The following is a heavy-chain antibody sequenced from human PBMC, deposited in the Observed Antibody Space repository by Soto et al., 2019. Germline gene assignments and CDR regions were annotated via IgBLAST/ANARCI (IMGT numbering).Heavy chain of an antibody. CDR1: RFTFRNYG. D-gene: IGHD5-18*01. CDR3: ARVNTTLVDHFDC. J-gene: IGHJ4*02. V-gene: IGHV3-53*01. Sequence: HPGGSLRLSCAASRFTFRNYGMSWVRQGPGKGLEWVSGMHRGGSTDNADSVKGRFTTSRDKSKNTLYLHMNGLRVEDTAVYYCARVNTTLVDHFDCWGQGTLVTVSS. CDR2: MHRGGST.